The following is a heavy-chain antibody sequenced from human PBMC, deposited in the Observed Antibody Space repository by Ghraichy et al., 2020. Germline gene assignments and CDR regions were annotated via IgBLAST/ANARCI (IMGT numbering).Heavy chain of an antibody. CDR3: AREGGRSGSPIGPQYYYYGMDV. CDR1: GDSVSSNSAA. CDR2: TYYRSKWYN. D-gene: IGHD3-10*01. Sequence: SQTLSLTCAISGDSVSSNSAAWNWIRQSPSRGLEWLGRTYYRSKWYNDYAVSVKSRITINPDTSKNQFSLQLNSVTPEDTAVYYCAREGGRSGSPIGPQYYYYGMDVWGQGTTVTVSS. J-gene: IGHJ6*02. V-gene: IGHV6-1*01.